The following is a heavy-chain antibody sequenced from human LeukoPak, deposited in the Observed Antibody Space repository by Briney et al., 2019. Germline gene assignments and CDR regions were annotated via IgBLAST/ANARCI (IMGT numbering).Heavy chain of an antibody. CDR1: GFNLNDYY. D-gene: IGHD6-19*01. CDR2: MRRGSDYK. Sequence: GGSLRLSCVGAGFNLNDYYMAWIRQTPGKWLQRVSYMRRGSDYKAYEDSGKGRFTISRDNAKNSLNLQMTSLPAEDTAVYYCARGLGSGWSLPGAWGQGTLVTVSS. J-gene: IGHJ4*02. V-gene: IGHV3-11*06. CDR3: ARGLGSGWSLPGA.